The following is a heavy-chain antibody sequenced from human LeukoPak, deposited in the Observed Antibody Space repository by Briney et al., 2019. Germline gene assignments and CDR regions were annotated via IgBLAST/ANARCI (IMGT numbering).Heavy chain of an antibody. Sequence: SETLSLTRTVSGGSISSYYWSWVRQPPGKGLEWTGYIHYSGSTNSNPSLKSRVAISIDTSKNQFSLRLSSVTAADTAVYYCARLVRSDIVVVPAAINWFDPWGQGTLVTVSS. V-gene: IGHV4-59*01. D-gene: IGHD2-2*01. CDR3: ARLVRSDIVVVPAAINWFDP. CDR2: IHYSGST. CDR1: GGSISSYY. J-gene: IGHJ5*02.